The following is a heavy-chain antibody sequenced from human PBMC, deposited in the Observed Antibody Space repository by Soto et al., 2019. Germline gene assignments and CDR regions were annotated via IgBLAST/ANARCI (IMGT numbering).Heavy chain of an antibody. CDR2: IRSGATYT. V-gene: IGHV3-23*01. Sequence: GSLRLSCAASGFTFSNYAMTWSRQAPGKGLVWVSAIRSGATYTDYADSVKCRFTISRDDSKNTVYRQMNSLRAEDSAVYYCAKDPTLAARNFDYWGQGTQV. J-gene: IGHJ4*02. CDR3: AKDPTLAARNFDY. D-gene: IGHD6-6*01. CDR1: GFTFSNYA.